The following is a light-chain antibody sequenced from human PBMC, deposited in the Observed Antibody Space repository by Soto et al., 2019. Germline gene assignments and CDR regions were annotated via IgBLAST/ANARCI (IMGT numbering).Light chain of an antibody. J-gene: IGKJ5*01. V-gene: IGKV3-20*01. CDR1: QSVSSSY. CDR2: DAY. Sequence: ELVLTQSPGTLSLSAWESATLSCRASQSVSSSYLAWYQQKPGQAPRLLIYDAYSRATGIPETFSASGSGTDFTLTVRRLEPEDFAVYYCQQHGSSPKITFGQGTRLEIK. CDR3: QQHGSSPKIT.